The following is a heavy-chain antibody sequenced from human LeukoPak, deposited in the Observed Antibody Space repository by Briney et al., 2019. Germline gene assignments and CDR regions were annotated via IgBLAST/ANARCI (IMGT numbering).Heavy chain of an antibody. Sequence: PSETLSLTCTVSGGSISSYYWSWIRQPPGKGLEWIGYIYYSGSTNYNPSLKSRVTISVDTSKNQFSLELSTVTAADTAVYYCARQRPIYYYYGMDVWGQGTTVTVSS. CDR2: IYYSGST. CDR1: GGSISSYY. CDR3: ARQRPIYYYYGMDV. J-gene: IGHJ6*02. V-gene: IGHV4-59*08.